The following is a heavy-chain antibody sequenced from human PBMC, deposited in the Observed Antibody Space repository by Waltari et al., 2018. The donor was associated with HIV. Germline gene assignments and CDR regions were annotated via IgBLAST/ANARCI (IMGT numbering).Heavy chain of an antibody. Sequence: EVQLVASGGGLIEPGGSLRVSCVASGFTISSNYMSWVRQAPGKGLGWVSVIYSGGSRYYADSVKGRFIISRDNSKNTVSLHMNSLRAEDTAVYYCARDPRSSGYYGMDVWGQGIKVTVSS. CDR3: ARDPRSSGYYGMDV. D-gene: IGHD1-26*01. CDR2: IYSGGSR. V-gene: IGHV3-53*01. J-gene: IGHJ6*02. CDR1: GFTISSNY.